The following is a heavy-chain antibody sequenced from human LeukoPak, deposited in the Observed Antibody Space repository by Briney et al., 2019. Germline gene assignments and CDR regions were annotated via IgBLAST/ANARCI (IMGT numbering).Heavy chain of an antibody. CDR1: GFSLGTYW. Sequence: GGSLRLSCEASGFSLGTYWMSWVRQAPGKGLEWLANINQDGSQTSYVDSVEGRFTISRDNAEKSLYVQMNSLRDEDTAVYYCARDSGVDAHIDYWGQGTLVTVSS. V-gene: IGHV3-7*01. CDR2: INQDGSQT. CDR3: ARDSGVDAHIDY. D-gene: IGHD3-3*01. J-gene: IGHJ4*02.